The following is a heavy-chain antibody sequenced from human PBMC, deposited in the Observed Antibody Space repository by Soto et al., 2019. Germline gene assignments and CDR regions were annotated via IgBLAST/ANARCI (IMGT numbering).Heavy chain of an antibody. Sequence: VGSLRLSCAASGFTFSSYGMHWVRQAPGKGLEWVAVISYDGSNKYYADSVKGRFTISRDNSKNTLYLQMNSLRAEDTAVYYCAKDRSVDDYGPYYFDYWGQGTLVTVSS. D-gene: IGHD3-10*01. CDR2: ISYDGSNK. V-gene: IGHV3-30*18. CDR1: GFTFSSYG. J-gene: IGHJ4*02. CDR3: AKDRSVDDYGPYYFDY.